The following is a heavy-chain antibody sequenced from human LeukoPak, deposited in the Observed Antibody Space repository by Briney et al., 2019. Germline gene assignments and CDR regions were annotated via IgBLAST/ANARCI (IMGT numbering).Heavy chain of an antibody. CDR1: GFTFINYG. CDR2: ISGSGENT. J-gene: IGHJ4*02. Sequence: GGSLRLSCAASGFTFINYGMSWVRQAPGKGLEWVSVISGSGENTYYADSVKGRFTISRDNFKNTLYLQMNSLRAEDTAVYYCANGAAAGTPTIGDYWGQGTLVTVSS. D-gene: IGHD6-13*01. CDR3: ANGAAAGTPTIGDY. V-gene: IGHV3-23*01.